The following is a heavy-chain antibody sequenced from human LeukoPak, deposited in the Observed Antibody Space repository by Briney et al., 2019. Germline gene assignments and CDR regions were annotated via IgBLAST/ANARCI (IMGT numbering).Heavy chain of an antibody. J-gene: IGHJ4*02. Sequence: GGSLRLSCAASGFTSSSYAMSWVRQAPGKGLEWVSAISGSGGSTYYADSVKGRFTTSRDNYKNTLYLQMNSLRAEDTAVYYCAKGGEVTTVTPGYYFDYWGQGTLVTVSS. CDR3: AKGGEVTTVTPGYYFDY. D-gene: IGHD4-17*01. V-gene: IGHV3-23*01. CDR1: GFTSSSYA. CDR2: ISGSGGST.